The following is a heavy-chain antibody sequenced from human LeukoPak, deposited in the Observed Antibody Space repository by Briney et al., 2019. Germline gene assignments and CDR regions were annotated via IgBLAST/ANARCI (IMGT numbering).Heavy chain of an antibody. Sequence: ASVKVSCKASGYTFTTYGISWVRQAPGQGLEWMGWISAHNGDTKFAEKFQGRVILTTDTPTTTANMELRSLRSDDTAVYYCARAGGYYYYYMDVWGKGTTVTVSS. V-gene: IGHV1-18*01. D-gene: IGHD3-10*01. CDR2: ISAHNGDT. J-gene: IGHJ6*03. CDR1: GYTFTTYG. CDR3: ARAGGYYYYYMDV.